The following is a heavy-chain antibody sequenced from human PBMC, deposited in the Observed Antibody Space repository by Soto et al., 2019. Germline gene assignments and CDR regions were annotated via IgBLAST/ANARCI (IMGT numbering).Heavy chain of an antibody. D-gene: IGHD5-12*01. Sequence: GGSLRLSCAASGFTFSSYAMHWVRQAPGKGLEWVAVISYDGSNQYYADSVKGRFTISRDNSKDTLYLQMNSLKPEDTALFYCARDGNSGYNWDYYYGMAVWGQGTRVTFSS. J-gene: IGHJ6*02. V-gene: IGHV3-30-3*01. CDR1: GFTFSSYA. CDR2: ISYDGSNQ. CDR3: ARDGNSGYNWDYYYGMAV.